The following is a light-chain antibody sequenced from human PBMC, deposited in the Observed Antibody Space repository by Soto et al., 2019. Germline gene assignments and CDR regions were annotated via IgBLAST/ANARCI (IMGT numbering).Light chain of an antibody. CDR2: GAS. CDR3: QQYGSSPWT. Sequence: EIVVTQSPGTLSLSPGERSTLSCSASQSVSSSYLAWYQQKPGQAPRLLIYGASSRATGIPDRFSGSGSGTDFTLTISRLEPEDFAVYYCQQYGSSPWTFGQGTKVDIK. J-gene: IGKJ1*01. V-gene: IGKV3-20*01. CDR1: QSVSSSY.